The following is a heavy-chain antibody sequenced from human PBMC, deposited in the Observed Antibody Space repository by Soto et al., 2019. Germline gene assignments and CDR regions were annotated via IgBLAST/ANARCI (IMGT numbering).Heavy chain of an antibody. D-gene: IGHD3-16*02. CDR2: IYYSGST. J-gene: IGHJ4*02. CDR3: ARRVDYVWGSYRYSPYFDY. Sequence: QVQLQESGPGLVKPSETLSLTCTVSGGSISSYYWSWIRQPPGKGLEWIGYIYYSGSTNYNPSLKSRVTISVDTSKNQFSLKLSSVAAADTAVYYCARRVDYVWGSYRYSPYFDYWGQETLVTVSS. V-gene: IGHV4-59*08. CDR1: GGSISSYY.